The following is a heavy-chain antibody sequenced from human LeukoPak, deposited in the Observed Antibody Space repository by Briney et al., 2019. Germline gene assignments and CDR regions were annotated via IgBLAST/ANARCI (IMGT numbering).Heavy chain of an antibody. J-gene: IGHJ4*02. CDR3: ARSRYGDYLDY. Sequence: SETLSLTCTVSGYSISSGYYWGWIRQPPGKGLEWIGSIYHSGSTYYNPSLKSRVTISVDTSKNQFSLKLSSVTAADTAVYYCARSRYGDYLDYWGQGTLVTVSS. CDR1: GYSISSGYY. D-gene: IGHD4-17*01. CDR2: IYHSGST. V-gene: IGHV4-38-2*02.